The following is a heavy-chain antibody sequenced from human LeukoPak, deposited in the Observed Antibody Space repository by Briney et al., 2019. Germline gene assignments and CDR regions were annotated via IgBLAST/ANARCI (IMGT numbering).Heavy chain of an antibody. D-gene: IGHD2-15*01. CDR1: NGSFNAYY. CDR3: AISGWSYQKRTDS. Sequence: SETLSLTCAVSNGSFNAYYWSWIRQSPGRGLEWIGEVNHSGTTNYNPSLKGRVTISVDTPKSHFSLEPTSVTAADTSVYYCAISGWSYQKRTDSWGQGTLVTVSS. CDR2: VNHSGTT. J-gene: IGHJ4*02. V-gene: IGHV4-34*01.